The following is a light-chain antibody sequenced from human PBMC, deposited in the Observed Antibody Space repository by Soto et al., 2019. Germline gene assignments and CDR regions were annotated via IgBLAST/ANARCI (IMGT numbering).Light chain of an antibody. CDR2: EVT. J-gene: IGLJ1*01. CDR3: SSYTSRSTLV. Sequence: QSVLTQPASVSGSPGQSITISCTGTSSDVGGYNYVSWYQQHPGKAPKLMIYEVTNRPSGVSNRFSGSKSGSTASLTISGLQAEDEADYYCSSYTSRSTLVFGNGTKVTGL. CDR1: SSDVGGYNY. V-gene: IGLV2-14*01.